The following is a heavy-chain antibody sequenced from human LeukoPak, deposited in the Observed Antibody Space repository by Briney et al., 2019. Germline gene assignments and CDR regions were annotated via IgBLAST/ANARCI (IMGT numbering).Heavy chain of an antibody. CDR2: ISGSGANT. J-gene: IGHJ4*02. CDR3: ARKTDSSGSGDY. CDR1: GFTFSNYG. D-gene: IGHD3-22*01. V-gene: IGHV3-23*01. Sequence: QAGGSLRLSCAASGFTFSNYGMSWVRQAPGKGLEWVSVISGSGANTYYADSVKGRFTIPRDASKNTLFLQMNSLRADDTAVYYCARKTDSSGSGDYWGQGTLVTVSS.